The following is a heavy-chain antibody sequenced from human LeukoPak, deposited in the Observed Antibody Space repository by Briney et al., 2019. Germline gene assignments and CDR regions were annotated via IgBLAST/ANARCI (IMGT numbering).Heavy chain of an antibody. CDR2: IYYSGSS. V-gene: IGHV4-59*01. CDR1: GGSISPYY. J-gene: IGHJ4*02. D-gene: IGHD6-6*01. CDR3: ARGFRPVEY. Sequence: PSETLSLTCTVSGGSISPYYWSWIRQPPGKGLEWIGYIYYSGSSNHNPSLKSRVAMSVDTSKNQFSLRLSSVTAADTAVYYCARGFRPVEYWGQGTLVTVSS.